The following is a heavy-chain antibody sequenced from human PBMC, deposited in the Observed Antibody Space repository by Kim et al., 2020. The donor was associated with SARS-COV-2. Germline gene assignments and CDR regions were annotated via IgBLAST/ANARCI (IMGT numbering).Heavy chain of an antibody. CDR1: GFTFSSYS. D-gene: IGHD1-1*01. Sequence: GGSLRLSCAASGFTFSSYSMNWVRQAPGKGLEWVSSISSSSSYIYYADSVKGRFTISRDNAKNSLYLQMNSLRAEDTAVYYCARDPPEKYLNWNQLNSWYFDLWGRGTLVTVSS. CDR2: ISSSSSYI. V-gene: IGHV3-21*01. J-gene: IGHJ2*01. CDR3: ARDPPEKYLNWNQLNSWYFDL.